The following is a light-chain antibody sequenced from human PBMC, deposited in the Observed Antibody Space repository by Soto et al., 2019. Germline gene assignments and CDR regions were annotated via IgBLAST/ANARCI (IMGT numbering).Light chain of an antibody. CDR1: QSVSNN. Sequence: EILMTQSPATLSVSPGDRATLSCRASQSVSNNLAWYQQRPGQAPRLLIYSASRRATGIPDRFTGSGSGTDFTLTINRVEPEDFAVYFCQQYAGSPRTFGQGTKVDIK. V-gene: IGKV3-20*01. CDR2: SAS. CDR3: QQYAGSPRT. J-gene: IGKJ1*01.